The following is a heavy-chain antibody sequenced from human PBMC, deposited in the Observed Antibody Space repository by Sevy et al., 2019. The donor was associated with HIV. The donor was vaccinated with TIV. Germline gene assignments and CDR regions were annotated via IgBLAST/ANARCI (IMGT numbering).Heavy chain of an antibody. CDR3: ARDRYYDASGYYYYYYGMDV. J-gene: IGHJ6*02. CDR2: FYSDGRT. Sequence: GGSLRLSCAGSGLSVSDNYMNWVRQAPGKGLELVSVFYSDGRTYYADSVKGRFTISRYNSKNTLYLHMSNLGPEDAAVYYCARDRYYDASGYYYYYYGMDVWGQGTTVTVSS. V-gene: IGHV3-66*01. CDR1: GLSVSDNY. D-gene: IGHD3-22*01.